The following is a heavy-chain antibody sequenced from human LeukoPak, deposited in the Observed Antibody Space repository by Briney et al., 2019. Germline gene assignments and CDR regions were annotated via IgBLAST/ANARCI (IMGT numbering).Heavy chain of an antibody. CDR2: ISGSGGST. CDR3: ASGEVVTAILGY. D-gene: IGHD2-21*02. V-gene: IGHV3-23*01. J-gene: IGHJ4*02. Sequence: GGSLRLSCAVSGFTLSSNAMSWVRQAPGKGLEWVSAISGSGGSTYYADSAKGRFTISRDNSKNTLYLQMNSLRAEDTAVYYCASGEVVTAILGYWGQGTLVTVSS. CDR1: GFTLSSNA.